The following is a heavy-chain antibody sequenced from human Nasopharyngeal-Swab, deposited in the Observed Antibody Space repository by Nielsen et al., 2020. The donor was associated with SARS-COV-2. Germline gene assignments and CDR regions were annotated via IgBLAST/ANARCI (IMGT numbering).Heavy chain of an antibody. CDR3: AKDISSGWKPAYYFDY. CDR1: GFTFDDYA. CDR2: ISWNSGSI. J-gene: IGHJ4*02. D-gene: IGHD6-19*01. Sequence: SLKISCAASGFTFDDYAMHWVRQAPGKGLEWVSDISWNSGSIGYADSVKGRFTISRDNAKNSLYLQMNSLRAEDTALYYCAKDISSGWKPAYYFDYWGQGTLVTVSS. V-gene: IGHV3-9*01.